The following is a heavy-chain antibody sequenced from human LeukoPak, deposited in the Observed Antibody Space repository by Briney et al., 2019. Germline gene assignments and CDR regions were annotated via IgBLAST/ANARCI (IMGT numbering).Heavy chain of an antibody. CDR3: ARAGILSTGDYFDP. Sequence: SETLSLTCTVSGGSITSGSFDWGWTRPPPGQELEWIGTNHHSGSTSYNPSLQSRATISVDTSNNQFSLKLSSVTAADTAVYYCARAGILSTGDYFDPWGQGTLVTVSS. CDR2: NHHSGST. V-gene: IGHV4-39*07. CDR1: GGSITSGSFD. D-gene: IGHD5/OR15-5a*01. J-gene: IGHJ5*02.